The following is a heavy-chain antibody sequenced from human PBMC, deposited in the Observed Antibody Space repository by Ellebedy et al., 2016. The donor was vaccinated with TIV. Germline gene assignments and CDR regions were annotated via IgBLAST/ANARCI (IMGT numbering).Heavy chain of an antibody. V-gene: IGHV4-59*01. D-gene: IGHD6-13*01. Sequence: MPSETLSLTCTVSGGSISSYYWSWIRQPPGKGLEWIGYIYYSWSTNYNPSLKSRVTISVDTSKNQFSLKLSSVTAADTAVYYCARGSVAAAGYYYYGMDVWGQGTTVTVSS. CDR3: ARGSVAAAGYYYYGMDV. CDR2: IYYSWST. J-gene: IGHJ6*02. CDR1: GGSISSYY.